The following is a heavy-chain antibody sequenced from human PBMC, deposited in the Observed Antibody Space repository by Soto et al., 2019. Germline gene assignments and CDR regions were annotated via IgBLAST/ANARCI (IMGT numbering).Heavy chain of an antibody. J-gene: IGHJ5*02. CDR2: TFYRSQWHN. V-gene: IGHV6-1*01. CDR1: GDSVSSNSAA. Sequence: PSQTLSLTCAISGDSVSSNSAAWNWIRQSPSRGLEWLGRTFYRSQWHNDYALFVKSRITIIPDTSKNQSSLQLNSVTPEDTAVYYCSRGGRVYDIPTCFDPWGQGTLVSVSS. CDR3: SRGGRVYDIPTCFDP. D-gene: IGHD3-9*01.